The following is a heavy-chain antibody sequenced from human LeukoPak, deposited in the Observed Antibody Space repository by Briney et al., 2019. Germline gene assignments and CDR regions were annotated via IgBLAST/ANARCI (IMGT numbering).Heavy chain of an antibody. V-gene: IGHV3-30*18. CDR3: AKDLDYDYYYGMDV. J-gene: IGHJ6*02. D-gene: IGHD1-1*01. Sequence: PGRSLRLSCAASGFTFSSYGMHWVRQAPGKGLEWVAVISYDGSNKYYADSVKGRFTISRDNSKNTLYLQMNSLRAEDTAVYYCAKDLDYDYYYGMDVWGQGTTVTVSS. CDR2: ISYDGSNK. CDR1: GFTFSSYG.